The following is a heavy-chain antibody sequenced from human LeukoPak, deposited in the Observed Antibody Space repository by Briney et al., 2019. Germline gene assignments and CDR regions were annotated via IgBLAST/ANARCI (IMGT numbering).Heavy chain of an antibody. V-gene: IGHV1-2*02. Sequence: ASVKVSCKASGYTFTGYYMHWVRQAPGQWLEWMGWINPNSGGTNYAQKFQGRVTMTRDTSISTAYMELSRLRSDDTAVYYCARGPNIVVVPAARDYYYYMDVWGKGTTVTISS. D-gene: IGHD2-2*01. CDR2: INPNSGGT. J-gene: IGHJ6*03. CDR1: GYTFTGYY. CDR3: ARGPNIVVVPAARDYYYYMDV.